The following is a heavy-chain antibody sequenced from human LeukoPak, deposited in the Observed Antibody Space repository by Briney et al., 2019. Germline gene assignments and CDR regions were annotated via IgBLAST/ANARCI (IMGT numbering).Heavy chain of an antibody. CDR2: INHSGST. CDR3: ARGGYDYVWGSYRYTGLSH. V-gene: IGHV4-34*01. CDR1: GGSFSGYY. J-gene: IGHJ4*02. Sequence: PSETLSLTCAVYGGSFSGYYWSWIRQPPGKGLEWIGEINHSGSTNYNPSLKSRVTISVDTSKNQFSLKLSSVTAADTAVYYCARGGYDYVWGSYRYTGLSHWGQGTLVTVSS. D-gene: IGHD3-16*02.